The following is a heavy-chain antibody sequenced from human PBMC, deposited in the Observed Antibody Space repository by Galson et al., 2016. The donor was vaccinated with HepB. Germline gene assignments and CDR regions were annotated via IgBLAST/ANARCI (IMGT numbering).Heavy chain of an antibody. V-gene: IGHV3-23*01. Sequence: SLRLSCAASGFTFSSYAMTWVRQGPGKGLEWISTISASGGGTHFADSVKGRFTISRDNFKNTVYLQMNSLRPEDTAVYYCVGIPVTKWLRDYWGQGTLVTASS. J-gene: IGHJ4*02. D-gene: IGHD5-12*01. CDR2: ISASGGGT. CDR1: GFTFSSYA. CDR3: VGIPVTKWLRDY.